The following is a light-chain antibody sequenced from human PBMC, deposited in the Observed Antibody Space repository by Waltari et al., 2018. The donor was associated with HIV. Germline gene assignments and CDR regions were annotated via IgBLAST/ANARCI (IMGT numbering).Light chain of an antibody. CDR1: SSDVGADNY. V-gene: IGLV2-14*01. Sequence: QSALTQPASVSGSPGQSITISCTGTSSDVGADNYVSWYQQVSGKAPKLLIYAVTNRPSGLSNRFSGSKSGNTASLTISGLQSDDEADYYCASFTTSGTYLFGGGTMVTVL. CDR2: AVT. J-gene: IGLJ1*01. CDR3: ASFTTSGTYL.